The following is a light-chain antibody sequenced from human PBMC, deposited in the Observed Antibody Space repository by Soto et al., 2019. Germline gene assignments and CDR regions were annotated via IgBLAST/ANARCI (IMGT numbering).Light chain of an antibody. Sequence: QPALTQPASVSGSPGQSITISCTGTSSDVGSYNLVSWYQQHPGKAPKLMIYEVSKLPSGISNRFSGSKSGNTASLTISGLQAEDEGDYYCCSYAGSHYVFGTGTKVTVL. J-gene: IGLJ1*01. CDR1: SSDVGSYNL. CDR3: CSYAGSHYV. V-gene: IGLV2-23*02. CDR2: EVS.